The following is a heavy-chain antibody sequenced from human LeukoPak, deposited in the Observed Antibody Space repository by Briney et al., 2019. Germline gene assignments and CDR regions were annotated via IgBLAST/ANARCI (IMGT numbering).Heavy chain of an antibody. CDR1: GGSISSYY. V-gene: IGHV4-4*08. Sequence: SETLSLTCTVSGGSISSYYWSWIRQPPGKGLEWIGRIYTSGSTHYNPSLKSRVTISVDTSKNQFSLKLSSVTAADTAVYYCATGVMSGYYYYWGQGTLVTVSS. D-gene: IGHD3-22*01. CDR2: IYTSGST. J-gene: IGHJ4*02. CDR3: ATGVMSGYYYY.